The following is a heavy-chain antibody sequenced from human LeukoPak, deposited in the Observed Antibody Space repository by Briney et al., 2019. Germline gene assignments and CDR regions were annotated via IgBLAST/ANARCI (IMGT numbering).Heavy chain of an antibody. J-gene: IGHJ4*02. V-gene: IGHV4-39*07. CDR1: GGSISSSSYY. D-gene: IGHD5-18*01. CDR3: ARDSISLFGHTAFDY. CDR2: IYHSGST. Sequence: SETLSLTCTVSGGSISSSSYYWGWIRQPPGKGLEWIGSIYHSGSTYYNPSLKSRVTISVDTSKNQFSLKLSSVTAADTAVYYCARDSISLFGHTAFDYWGQGTLVTVSS.